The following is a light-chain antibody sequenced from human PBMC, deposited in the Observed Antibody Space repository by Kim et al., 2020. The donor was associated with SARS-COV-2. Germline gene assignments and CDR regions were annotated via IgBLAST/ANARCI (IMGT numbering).Light chain of an antibody. CDR2: DVS. Sequence: GKSITISCTGTSSDVGSYNYVSWYQQHPGKAPKLMIYDVSNRPSGVSNRFSGAKSGNTASLTISGLQAEDEADYYCSSYTSSSTRVFGGGTQLTVL. CDR3: SSYTSSSTRV. J-gene: IGLJ3*02. V-gene: IGLV2-14*03. CDR1: SSDVGSYNY.